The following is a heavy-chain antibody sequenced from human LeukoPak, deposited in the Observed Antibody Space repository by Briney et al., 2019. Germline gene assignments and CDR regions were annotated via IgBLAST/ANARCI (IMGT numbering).Heavy chain of an antibody. V-gene: IGHV1-2*02. CDR2: INPNSGGT. D-gene: IGHD3-22*01. Sequence: ASVKVSCKASGYTFTGYYMHWVRQAPGQGLEWMGWINPNSGGTNYAQKFQGRVTMTRDTSISTAYMELSRLRSDDTAVYYCATEAKEYYYDSSGYIGNWFDPWGQGTLVTVSS. CDR1: GYTFTGYY. J-gene: IGHJ5*02. CDR3: ATEAKEYYYDSSGYIGNWFDP.